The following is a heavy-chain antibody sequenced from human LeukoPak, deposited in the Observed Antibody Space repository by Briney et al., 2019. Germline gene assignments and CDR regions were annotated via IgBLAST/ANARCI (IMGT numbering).Heavy chain of an antibody. V-gene: IGHV1-18*01. Sequence: ASVKVSCKASGYTFTSYGISWVRQAPGQGLEWMGWISAYNGNTNYAQKLQGRVTMTTDTSTSTAYMELRSLRSDDTAVYYCAREAGYYYDSSGYYFPSPFDYWGQGTLVTVSS. J-gene: IGHJ4*02. CDR1: GYTFTSYG. D-gene: IGHD3-22*01. CDR2: ISAYNGNT. CDR3: AREAGYYYDSSGYYFPSPFDY.